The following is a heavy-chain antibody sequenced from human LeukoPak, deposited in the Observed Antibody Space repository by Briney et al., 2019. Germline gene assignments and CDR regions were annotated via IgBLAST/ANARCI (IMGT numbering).Heavy chain of an antibody. J-gene: IGHJ4*02. CDR2: IYSGGST. Sequence: GGSLRLSCAASGFTVSSNYMSWVRQAPGKGVEWVSVIYSGGSTYYADSVKGRFTISRDNSKNTLYLQMNSLRAADTAVYYCARDKGTSYLSSFDYWGQGTRVSVSS. V-gene: IGHV3-53*05. CDR3: ARDKGTSYLSSFDY. CDR1: GFTVSSNY. D-gene: IGHD6-6*01.